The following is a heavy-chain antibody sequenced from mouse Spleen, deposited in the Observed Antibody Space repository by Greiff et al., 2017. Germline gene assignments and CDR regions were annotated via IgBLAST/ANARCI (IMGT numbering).Heavy chain of an antibody. V-gene: IGHV5-9-3*01. CDR1: VFTFSSYA. Sequence: VQLKQSGGGLVKLGGSLKLSCAASVFTFSSYAMSWVRQTPEKRLEWVATISSGGGNTYYPDSVKGRFTISRDNANNTLYLQMSSLKSEDTAMYYCARHEDYYGSSSWFAYWGQGTLVTVSA. CDR2: ISSGGGNT. CDR3: ARHEDYYGSSSWFAY. D-gene: IGHD1-1*01. J-gene: IGHJ3*01.